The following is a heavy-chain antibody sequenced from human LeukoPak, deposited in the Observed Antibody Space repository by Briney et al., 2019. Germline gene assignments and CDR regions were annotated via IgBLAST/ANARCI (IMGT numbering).Heavy chain of an antibody. D-gene: IGHD6-6*01. CDR2: INPSGGST. V-gene: IGHV1-46*01. CDR3: ARAVAARGEGFDY. J-gene: IGHJ4*02. CDR1: GYTFTSYS. Sequence: ASVKVSCKASGYTFTSYSMNWVRQAPGQGLEWMGIINPSGGSTSYAQKFQGRVTMTRDMSTSTVYMELSSLRSEDTAVYYCARAVAARGEGFDYWGQGTLVTVSS.